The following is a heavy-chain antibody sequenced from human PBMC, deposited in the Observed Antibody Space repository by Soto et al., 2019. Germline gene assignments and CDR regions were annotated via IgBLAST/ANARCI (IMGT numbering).Heavy chain of an antibody. J-gene: IGHJ4*02. V-gene: IGHV4-31*03. CDR2: IYYSGST. Sequence: PSETLSLTCTVSGGSISSGGYYWSWIRQHPGKGLEWIGYIYYSGSTYYNPSLKSRVTISVDTSKNQFSLKLSSVTAADTAVYYCARSPRLPNYDSSGYYYPLDYWGQGTLVTVSS. D-gene: IGHD3-22*01. CDR3: ARSPRLPNYDSSGYYYPLDY. CDR1: GGSISSGGYY.